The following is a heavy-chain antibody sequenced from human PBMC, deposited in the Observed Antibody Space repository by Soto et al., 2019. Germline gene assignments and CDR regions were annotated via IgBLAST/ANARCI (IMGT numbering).Heavy chain of an antibody. CDR2: IYRDGAT. Sequence: SETLSLTCTVSGGSIISSPDWWGWVRQPPGKGPEWIASIYRDGATYYNPSLNSRVTVFVDSSKNQFSLKLTSVTAADTAIYYCARLAGSSFFTYWGQGTRVTAPQ. CDR1: GGSIISSPDW. V-gene: IGHV4-39*01. D-gene: IGHD6-6*01. J-gene: IGHJ4*02. CDR3: ARLAGSSFFTY.